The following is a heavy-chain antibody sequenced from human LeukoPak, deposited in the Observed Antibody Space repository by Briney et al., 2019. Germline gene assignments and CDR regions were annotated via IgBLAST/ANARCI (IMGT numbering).Heavy chain of an antibody. CDR1: GGSISSYY. V-gene: IGHV4-59*08. D-gene: IGHD6-19*01. Sequence: PSETLSLTCIVSGGSISSYYWTWIRQPPGKGLEWIGYIYYNGSTNYNPSLKSRVAISVDTSKHQFSLKLNSVTAADTAVYYCARQSRGIAVAGLDYWGQGILVTVSS. CDR3: ARQSRGIAVAGLDY. CDR2: IYYNGST. J-gene: IGHJ4*02.